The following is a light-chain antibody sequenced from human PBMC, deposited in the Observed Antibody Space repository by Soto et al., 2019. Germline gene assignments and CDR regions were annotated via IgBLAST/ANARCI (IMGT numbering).Light chain of an antibody. CDR2: GAS. V-gene: IGKV3-20*01. Sequence: TQSPPSLSASVGDRVAITCRGSQSISNNVAWYQQKPGQAPRLLIYGASSRATGIPDRFSGSGSGTDFTLTISRLEPEDFAVYYCQEYGSSRTFGQGTKVDIK. CDR1: QSISNN. CDR3: QEYGSSRT. J-gene: IGKJ1*01.